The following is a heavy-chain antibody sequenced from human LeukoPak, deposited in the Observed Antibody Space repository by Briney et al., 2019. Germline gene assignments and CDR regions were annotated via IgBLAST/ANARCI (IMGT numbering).Heavy chain of an antibody. Sequence: ASVKVSCKAAGYTFTGYYMHWVRQAPGQGLEWMGWINPNSGGTNYAQKFQGRVTMTRVTSISTAYMELSRLRSDDTAVYYCARVSRIDILTGYQRSNYYYYMDVWGKGTTVTISS. CDR1: GYTFTGYY. J-gene: IGHJ6*03. V-gene: IGHV1-2*02. CDR3: ARVSRIDILTGYQRSNYYYYMDV. CDR2: INPNSGGT. D-gene: IGHD3-9*01.